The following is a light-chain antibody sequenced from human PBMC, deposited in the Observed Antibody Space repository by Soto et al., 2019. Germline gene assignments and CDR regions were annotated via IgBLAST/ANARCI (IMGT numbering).Light chain of an antibody. J-gene: IGKJ5*01. CDR3: QQYGSSHST. CDR2: GTS. V-gene: IGKV3-20*01. CDR1: QSVSSSY. Sequence: EIVLTQSPGTLSLSPGERATLSCRASQSVSSSYLAWYQQKPGQTPRLLIYGTSNRATGIPDRFSGSGSGTDFTLTISRLEPEDFAVYYCQQYGSSHSTFGQGTRLEIK.